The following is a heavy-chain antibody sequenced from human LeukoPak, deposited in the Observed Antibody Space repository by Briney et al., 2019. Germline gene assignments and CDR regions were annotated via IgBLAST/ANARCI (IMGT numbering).Heavy chain of an antibody. D-gene: IGHD3-10*01. V-gene: IGHV4-59*01. CDR2: IYYSGST. CDR1: GGSISSYY. J-gene: IGHJ2*01. CDR3: ARVDAWFGELFSWYFDL. Sequence: SETLSLTCTVSGGSISSYYWSWIRQPPGKGLEWIGYIYYSGSTNYNPSLRSRVTISVDTSKNQFSLKLSSVTAADMAVYYCARVDAWFGELFSWYFDLWGRGTLVTVSS.